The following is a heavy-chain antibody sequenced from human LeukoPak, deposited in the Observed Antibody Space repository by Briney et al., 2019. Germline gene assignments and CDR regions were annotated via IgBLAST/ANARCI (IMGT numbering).Heavy chain of an antibody. J-gene: IGHJ4*02. CDR3: AREVRGAMVLASTTRYFDY. CDR1: GYTFTGYY. V-gene: IGHV1-2*02. Sequence: ASVKVSCKASGYTFTGYYMHWVRQAPGQGLEWMGWINPNSGGTNYAQKFQGRVTMTRDTSISTAYMELSRLRSDDTAVYYCAREVRGAMVLASTTRYFDYWGQGTLVTVSS. D-gene: IGHD5-18*01. CDR2: INPNSGGT.